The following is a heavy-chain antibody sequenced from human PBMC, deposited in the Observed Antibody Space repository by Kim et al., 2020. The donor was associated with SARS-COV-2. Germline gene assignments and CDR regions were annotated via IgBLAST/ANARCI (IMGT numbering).Heavy chain of an antibody. CDR2: NK. D-gene: IGHD1-1*01. CDR3: AGALRGVLDY. Sequence: NKYDADSVKGRFSISRDDSNNTLDLQMNSLRAEDPAVYYCAGALRGVLDYWGQGTLVTVSS. J-gene: IGHJ4*02. V-gene: IGHV3-33*01.